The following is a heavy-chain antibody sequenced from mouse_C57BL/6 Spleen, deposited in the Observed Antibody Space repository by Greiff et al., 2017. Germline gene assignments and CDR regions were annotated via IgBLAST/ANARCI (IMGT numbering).Heavy chain of an antibody. CDR2: FHPYNDDT. V-gene: IGHV1-47*01. Sequence: VQLQQSGAELVKPGASVKMSCTASGYTFTTYPIAWMKQTHGKSLEWIGNFHPYNDDTKYTDKLKGKATLTVDKSSSTVYLELSRLTSDDSAVYYGARRGDYFDYWGQGTTLTVSS. CDR3: ARRGDYFDY. CDR1: GYTFTTYP. J-gene: IGHJ2*01.